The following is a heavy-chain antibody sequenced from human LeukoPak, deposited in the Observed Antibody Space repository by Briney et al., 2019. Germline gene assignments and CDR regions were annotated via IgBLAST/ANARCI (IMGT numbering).Heavy chain of an antibody. J-gene: IGHJ6*02. D-gene: IGHD3-10*01. CDR2: IKQDGSEK. V-gene: IGHV3-7*03. CDR3: ARDWITMVRGVIITRYYYYGMDV. Sequence: GGSLRLSCAASGFTFSSYWMSWVRQAPGKGLEWVANIKQDGSEKHYVDSVKGRFTISRDNAKNSLYLQMNSLRAEDTAVYYCARDWITMVRGVIITRYYYYGMDVWGQGTTVTVSS. CDR1: GFTFSSYW.